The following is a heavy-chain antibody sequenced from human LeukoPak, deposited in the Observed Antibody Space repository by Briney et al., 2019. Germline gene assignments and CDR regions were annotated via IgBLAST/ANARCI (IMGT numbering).Heavy chain of an antibody. CDR2: MTESGDYI. CDR1: GFTFSSYA. Sequence: GGSLRLSCAASGFTFSSYAMNWVRRAPGKGPEWVASMTESGDYIYYADSVKGRFTISRDNAKNSLHLQMNSLRVEDTAVYFCVTEGYCRGGSCSSGAFDIWGQGTMVIVSS. D-gene: IGHD2-15*01. CDR3: VTEGYCRGGSCSSGAFDI. J-gene: IGHJ3*02. V-gene: IGHV3-21*01.